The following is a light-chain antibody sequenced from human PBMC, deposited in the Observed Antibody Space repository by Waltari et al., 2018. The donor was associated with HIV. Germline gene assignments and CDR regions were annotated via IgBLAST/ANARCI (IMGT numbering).Light chain of an antibody. CDR3: ASHAGSKDV. V-gene: IGLV2-8*01. CDR2: DVT. CDR1: SSAVGAYNY. Sequence: QSALTQPPSASGSPGQSVTISCPGTSSAVGAYNYVSWFQQHPGKAPKLMIYDVTKRPSGVPDRFSGSKSGNTASLTVSGLQAGDEADYYCASHAGSKDVFGGGTRLTVL. J-gene: IGLJ2*01.